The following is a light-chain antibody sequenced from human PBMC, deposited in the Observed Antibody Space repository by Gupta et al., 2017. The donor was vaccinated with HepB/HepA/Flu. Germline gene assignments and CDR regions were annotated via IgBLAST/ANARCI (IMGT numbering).Light chain of an antibody. CDR1: QSVLYSSNNKNY. V-gene: IGKV4-1*01. CDR3: QEDDSAPHT. CDR2: WES. J-gene: IGKJ2*01. Sequence: DIVITQSPDSLAVSLGERATINCKSIQSVLYSSNNKNYLAWYPQEPGQTPKVRIYWESTRESGVPDRYRGSGSGTDSTLTISSLQAEDVAVYYCQEDDSAPHTFGQATKMQLK.